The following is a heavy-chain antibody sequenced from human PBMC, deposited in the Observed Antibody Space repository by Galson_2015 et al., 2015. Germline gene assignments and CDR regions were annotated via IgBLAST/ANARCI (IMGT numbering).Heavy chain of an antibody. V-gene: IGHV1-2*04. CDR3: ARGTPGYCSSTSCPYYYYYGMDV. J-gene: IGHJ6*02. Sequence: SVKVSCKASGYTFTGYYMHWVRQAPGQGLEWMGWINPNSGGTNYAQKFQGWVTMTRDTSISTAYMELSRLRSDDTAVYYCARGTPGYCSSTSCPYYYYYGMDVWGQGTTVTVSS. CDR1: GYTFTGYY. CDR2: INPNSGGT. D-gene: IGHD2-2*01.